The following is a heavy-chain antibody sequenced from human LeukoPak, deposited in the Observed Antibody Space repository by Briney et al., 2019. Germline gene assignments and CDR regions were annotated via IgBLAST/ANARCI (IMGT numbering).Heavy chain of an antibody. CDR2: INPNSGGT. CDR1: GYTFTDYY. Sequence: ASVKVSCKASGYTFTDYYIHWVRQAPGQGLEWMAWINPNSGGTNYAQKFQGRVTVTRDTSINTAYMELSRLTSDDTAVYYCARTVGYCSGGSCYSFQIDYWGQGTLVTVSS. CDR3: ARTVGYCSGGSCYSFQIDY. V-gene: IGHV1-2*02. D-gene: IGHD2-15*01. J-gene: IGHJ4*02.